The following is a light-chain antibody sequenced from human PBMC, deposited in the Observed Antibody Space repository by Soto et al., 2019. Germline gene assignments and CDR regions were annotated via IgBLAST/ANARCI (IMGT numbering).Light chain of an antibody. CDR3: QQRSDWPST. CDR2: DAS. V-gene: IGKV3-11*01. Sequence: EIVLTQSPATLSLSPGNRATLSCRASQSVNSYLAWYQQKPGQAPRLLIYDASTRATGIPARFSGSGSGTDFTLTITGLEPEDFAVYYCQQRSDWPSTFGGGTKVEIK. CDR1: QSVNSY. J-gene: IGKJ4*01.